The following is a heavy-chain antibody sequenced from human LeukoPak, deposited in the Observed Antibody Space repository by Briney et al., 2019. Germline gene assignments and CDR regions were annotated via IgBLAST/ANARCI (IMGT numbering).Heavy chain of an antibody. Sequence: GGSLRLSCTASGVSLSNYGMHWVRQAPGKGLEWVAFIRYDESKIFHANSVKGRFTISRDTSKSTLFLQMNSLTTEDTAVYFCAKDGLSLFLVPFDLWGQGTLVTVSS. CDR3: AKDGLSLFLVPFDL. CDR2: IRYDESKI. V-gene: IGHV3-30*02. J-gene: IGHJ4*02. CDR1: GVSLSNYG. D-gene: IGHD2-8*02.